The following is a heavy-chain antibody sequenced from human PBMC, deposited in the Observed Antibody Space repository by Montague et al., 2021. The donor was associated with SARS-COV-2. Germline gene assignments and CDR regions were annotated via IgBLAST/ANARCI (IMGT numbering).Heavy chain of an antibody. D-gene: IGHD2-15*01. CDR3: ARLGDGVVPAPKLGGGPYSSTYSMDV. J-gene: IGHJ6*03. V-gene: IGHV4-34*01. Sequence: SETLSLTCAVHGGSFSTYSWNWIRQPPGKGLEWIGEIHHGGSTNYNPPLKSRVTISADTSKNQFSLKLTSVAAADTAVYYCARLGDGVVPAPKLGGGPYSSTYSMDVWGQGTTVTVSS. CDR2: IHHGGST. CDR1: GGSFSTYS.